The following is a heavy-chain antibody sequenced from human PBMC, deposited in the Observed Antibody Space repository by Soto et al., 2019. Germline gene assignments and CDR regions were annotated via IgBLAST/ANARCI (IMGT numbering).Heavy chain of an antibody. CDR3: ARGYCSGGRCHRVSDY. J-gene: IGHJ4*02. V-gene: IGHV3-21*01. D-gene: IGHD2-15*01. CDR1: GFTFSTYP. Sequence: EVQLVESGGGLVQPGGSLRLSCAVSGFTFSTYPMNWVRQAPGKGLEWVSSISSSISYIYYADSVKGRFTISRDNAKNSLYLQMNSLRAEDTALYYCARGYCSGGRCHRVSDYWGQGTLVTVSS. CDR2: ISSSISYI.